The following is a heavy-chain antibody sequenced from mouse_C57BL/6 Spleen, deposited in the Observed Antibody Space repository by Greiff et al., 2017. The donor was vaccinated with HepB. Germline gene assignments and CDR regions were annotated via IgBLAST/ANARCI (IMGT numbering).Heavy chain of an antibody. CDR3: ARQGRGYFDV. Sequence: EVQLVDSGGGLVKPGGSLKLSCAASGFTFSSYTMSWVRQTPEKRLEWVATISGGGGNTYYPDSVKGRFTISRDNAKNTLYLQMSSLRSEDTALYYCARQGRGYFDVWGTGTTVTVSS. CDR2: ISGGGGNT. J-gene: IGHJ1*03. CDR1: GFTFSSYT. V-gene: IGHV5-9*01.